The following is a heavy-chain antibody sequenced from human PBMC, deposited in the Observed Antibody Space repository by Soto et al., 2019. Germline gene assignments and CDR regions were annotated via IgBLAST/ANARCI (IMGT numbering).Heavy chain of an antibody. CDR2: ISGGDGST. CDR1: GFTFSSYA. CDR3: ATSYAVIAY. V-gene: IGHV3-23*01. D-gene: IGHD3-16*01. J-gene: IGHJ4*02. Sequence: EVQLLESGGGLVQPGGSLRLSCAASGFTFSSYAMSWVRQAPGKGLEWVSAISGGDGSTHYADSVKGRFTISRDNSKNTLYRQMTSLRAEDTAVDYCATSYAVIAYWGQGNLVTVSS.